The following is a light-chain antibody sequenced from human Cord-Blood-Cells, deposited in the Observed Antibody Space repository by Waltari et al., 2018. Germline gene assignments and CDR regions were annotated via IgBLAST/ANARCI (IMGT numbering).Light chain of an antibody. CDR3: QQYNNWPLT. Sequence: EIVMTQSPAPLSVSPGDRATLSCRASQSVRSNLAWYQQKPGQAPRPLIYGASTRATGIPARVSGSGSGTEFTLTVGSLQSEDFAVYYCQQYNNWPLTFCGGTKVEIK. CDR2: GAS. V-gene: IGKV3-15*01. J-gene: IGKJ4*01. CDR1: QSVRSN.